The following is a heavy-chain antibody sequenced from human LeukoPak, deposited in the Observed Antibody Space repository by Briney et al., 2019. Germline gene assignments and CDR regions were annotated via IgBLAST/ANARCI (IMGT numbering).Heavy chain of an antibody. CDR2: ISSSGSTI. CDR1: GFSFSSYT. CDR3: ARISTGGCSSTSCYTVFGYYGMDV. V-gene: IGHV3-48*04. Sequence: QPGGSLRLSCAASGFSFSSYTMSWVRQAPGKGLEWVSYISSSGSTIYYADSVKGRFTISRDNAKNSLYLQMNSLRAEDTAVYYCARISTGGCSSTSCYTVFGYYGMDVWGQGTTVTVSS. D-gene: IGHD2-2*02. J-gene: IGHJ6*02.